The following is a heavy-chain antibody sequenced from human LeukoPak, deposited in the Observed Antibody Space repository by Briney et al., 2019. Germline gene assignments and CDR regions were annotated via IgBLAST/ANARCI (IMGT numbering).Heavy chain of an antibody. CDR2: IKEDGSEK. CDR1: GFTFSSYW. CDR3: AKDLGSSSFDY. V-gene: IGHV3-7*01. Sequence: GGSLRLSCAASGFTFSSYWMNWVRQAPGKGLEWVANIKEDGSEKYYVDSVKGRFTISRDNSKNTLYLQMNSLRAEDTAVYYCAKDLGSSSFDYWGQGTLVTVSS. J-gene: IGHJ4*02. D-gene: IGHD6-13*01.